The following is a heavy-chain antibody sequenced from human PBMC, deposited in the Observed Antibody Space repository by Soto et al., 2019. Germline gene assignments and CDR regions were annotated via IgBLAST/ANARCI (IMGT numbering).Heavy chain of an antibody. Sequence: PAGCLRLSCAASGIPFSNAWMSWVRQAPGKGLEWVAGIKSKTDGRTTDHAAPVKGRFTISRDDTENTLYLQMNRLKTEDTALYYCISYRPFDYWGQGTLVTVSS. CDR2: IKSKTDGRTT. J-gene: IGHJ4*02. CDR1: GIPFSNAW. CDR3: ISYRPFDY. V-gene: IGHV3-15*01.